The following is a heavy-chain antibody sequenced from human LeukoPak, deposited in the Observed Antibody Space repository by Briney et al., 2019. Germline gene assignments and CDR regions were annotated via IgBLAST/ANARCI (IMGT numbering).Heavy chain of an antibody. CDR2: MKSDGSST. V-gene: IGHV3-74*01. J-gene: IGHJ4*02. CDR1: GFTFSSYW. Sequence: GGSLRLSCVASGFTFSSYWMHWVRQAPGKGLMWASRMKSDGSSTSYADSVKGRFTISRDNAKNTLYLQMNSLRAEDTAVYYCAVRQGGSYTGESDYWGQGTLVTVSS. D-gene: IGHD3-10*01. CDR3: AVRQGGSYTGESDY.